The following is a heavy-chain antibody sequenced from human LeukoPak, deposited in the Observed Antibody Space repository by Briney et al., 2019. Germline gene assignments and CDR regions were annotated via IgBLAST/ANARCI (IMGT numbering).Heavy chain of an antibody. CDR3: ARAIGGGCSSTSCYTFFDY. Sequence: ASVKVSCXASGYTFTSYGISWVRQARGQGLEWMGWISAYNGNTNYAQKLQGRVTMTTDTSTSTAYMELRSLRSDDTAVYYCARAIGGGCSSTSCYTFFDYWGQGTLVTVSS. D-gene: IGHD2-2*02. V-gene: IGHV1-18*01. CDR2: ISAYNGNT. J-gene: IGHJ4*02. CDR1: GYTFTSYG.